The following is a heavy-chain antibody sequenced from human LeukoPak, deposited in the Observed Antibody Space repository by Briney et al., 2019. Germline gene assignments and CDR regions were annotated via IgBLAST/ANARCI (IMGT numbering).Heavy chain of an antibody. Sequence: PGGSLRLSCAASGFTFSSYWMHWVRQVPGKGLVWLSRINTDGTTTNYADFVKGRFTIPRDNAKNTVYLQMNSLRAEDTAVYYCASADYTYGVDFWGQGTLVTVSS. CDR2: INTDGTTT. CDR3: ASADYTYGVDF. CDR1: GFTFSSYW. J-gene: IGHJ4*02. D-gene: IGHD5-18*01. V-gene: IGHV3-74*01.